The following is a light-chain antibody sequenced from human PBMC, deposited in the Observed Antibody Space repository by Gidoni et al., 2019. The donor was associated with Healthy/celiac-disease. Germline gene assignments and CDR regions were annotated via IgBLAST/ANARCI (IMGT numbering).Light chain of an antibody. J-gene: IGKJ1*01. CDR2: GAS. V-gene: IGKV3-20*01. CDR3: QQYGISHWT. CDR1: QSVSSSY. Sequence: EIVLTQSPGTLSLSPGERATLSCRASQSVSSSYLAWYQQKPGQAPRLLIYGASSRATGIPDRFSGSGSGTDFPLTISRLEPEDFAVYYCQQYGISHWTFXXXTKVEIK.